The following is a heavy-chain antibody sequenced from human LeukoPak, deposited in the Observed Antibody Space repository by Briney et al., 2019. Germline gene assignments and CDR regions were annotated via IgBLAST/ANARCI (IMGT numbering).Heavy chain of an antibody. J-gene: IGHJ6*03. CDR1: GYTFTSYY. Sequence: GASVKVSCKASGYTFTSYYMHWVRQAPGQGLEWVGIINPSGGSTSYAQKFQGRVTMTRDTSTSTVYMELSSLRSEDTAVYYCAREGLGGGAPYYYYYMDVWGKGTTVTVSS. D-gene: IGHD4/OR15-4a*01. CDR2: INPSGGST. V-gene: IGHV1-46*01. CDR3: AREGLGGGAPYYYYYMDV.